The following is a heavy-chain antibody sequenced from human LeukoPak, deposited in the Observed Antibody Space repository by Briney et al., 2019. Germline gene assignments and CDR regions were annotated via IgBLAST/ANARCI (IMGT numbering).Heavy chain of an antibody. Sequence: SVKLSCKASGGTFSSYAISWVRQAPGQGLEWMGRIIPILGIANYAQKFQGRVTITADKSTSTAYLQWSSLKASDTAMYYCARRSEASYYYYGMDVWGQGTTVTVSS. CDR1: GGTFSSYA. V-gene: IGHV1-69*04. CDR2: IIPILGIA. J-gene: IGHJ6*02. CDR3: ARRSEASYYYYGMDV.